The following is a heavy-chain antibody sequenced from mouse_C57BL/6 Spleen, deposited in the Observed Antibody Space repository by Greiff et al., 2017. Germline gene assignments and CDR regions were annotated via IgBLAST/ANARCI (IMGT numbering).Heavy chain of an antibody. CDR2: IYPGDGDT. V-gene: IGHV1-82*01. CDR3: SRYDGSSPWFAY. D-gene: IGHD1-1*01. Sequence: QVQLQQSGPELVKPGASVKISCKASGYSFSSSWMNWVKQRPGKGLEWIGRIYPGDGDTNYNGKFKGKATLTANKSSSTAYMQLSSLTSEDSAVYFCSRYDGSSPWFAYWGQGTLVTVSA. J-gene: IGHJ3*01. CDR1: GYSFSSSW.